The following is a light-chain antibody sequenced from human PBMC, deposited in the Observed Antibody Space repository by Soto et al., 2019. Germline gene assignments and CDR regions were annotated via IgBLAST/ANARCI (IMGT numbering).Light chain of an antibody. CDR3: QQSYSTWIT. CDR1: QSISSY. Sequence: DIQMTQSPSSLSASVGDRVTITCRASQSISSYLNWYQQKPGKAPKLLIYAASSLQSGVPSRFSGSGSGTDFTLTISSLQPADFATYYCQQSYSTWITFGQGTRLEIK. J-gene: IGKJ5*01. V-gene: IGKV1-39*01. CDR2: AAS.